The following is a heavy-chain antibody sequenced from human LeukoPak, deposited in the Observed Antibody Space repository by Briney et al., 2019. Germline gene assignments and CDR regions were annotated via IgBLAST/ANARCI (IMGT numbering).Heavy chain of an antibody. CDR1: GFTLRSYS. CDR3: AKDMSRVVPAAIGDY. Sequence: PGGSLRLSCAASGFTLRSYSMNWVRQAPGKGLEWVAFIRYDGSNKYYADSVKGRFTISRDNSKNTLYLQMNSLRAEDTAVYYCAKDMSRVVPAAIGDYWGQGTLVTVSS. V-gene: IGHV3-30*02. CDR2: IRYDGSNK. D-gene: IGHD2-2*01. J-gene: IGHJ4*02.